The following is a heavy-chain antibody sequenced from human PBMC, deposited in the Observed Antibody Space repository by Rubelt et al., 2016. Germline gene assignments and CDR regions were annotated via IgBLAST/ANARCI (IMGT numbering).Heavy chain of an antibody. V-gene: IGHV3-21*04. J-gene: IGHJ6*02. CDR1: GLTFSSYT. D-gene: IGHD1-7*01. Sequence: GLTFSSYTMNWVRQAPGKGLEWVSSISSTSSYIYYADSLKGRFTISRDNAKNSLYLQMNSLRAEDTALYYCAKGAALELPDGMDVWGQGTTVTVSS. CDR3: AKGAALELPDGMDV. CDR2: ISSTSSYI.